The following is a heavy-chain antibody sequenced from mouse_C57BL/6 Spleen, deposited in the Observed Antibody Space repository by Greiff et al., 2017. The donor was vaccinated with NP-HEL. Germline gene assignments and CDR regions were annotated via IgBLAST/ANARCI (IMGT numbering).Heavy chain of an antibody. D-gene: IGHD1-1*01. Sequence: EVQLQESGPELVKPGASVKISCKASGYSFTGYYMNWVKQSPEKSLEWIGEINPSTGGTTYNQKFKAKATLTVDKSSSTAYMQLKSLTSEDSAVYYCARVNYGTLYYCDYWGQGTTLTVSS. CDR1: GYSFTGYY. J-gene: IGHJ2*01. V-gene: IGHV1-42*01. CDR2: INPSTGGT. CDR3: ARVNYGTLYYCDY.